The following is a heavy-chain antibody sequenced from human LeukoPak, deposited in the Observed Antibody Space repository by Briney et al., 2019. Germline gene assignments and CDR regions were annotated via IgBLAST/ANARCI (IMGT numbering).Heavy chain of an antibody. Sequence: SETLSLTCTVSGGSISSYYWSWLRQPPGKGLEWIGYIYYSGSTNYNPSLKSRVTISVDPSKNQFSLKLSSVSAADTAVYYCVRRAYSYGDFDYWGQGTLVTVSS. CDR3: VRRAYSYGDFDY. CDR1: GGSISSYY. J-gene: IGHJ4*02. CDR2: IYYSGST. D-gene: IGHD5-18*01. V-gene: IGHV4-59*08.